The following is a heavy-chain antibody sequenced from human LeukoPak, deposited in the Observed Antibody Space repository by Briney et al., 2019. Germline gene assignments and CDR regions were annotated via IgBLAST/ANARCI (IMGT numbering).Heavy chain of an antibody. D-gene: IGHD2-2*01. CDR3: ARDGCSTSCQ. Sequence: PGGSLRLSCAASGFTFSSYSMNWVRQAPGKGLEWVSGINWNGGSTGYADSVKGRFTISRDNAKNSLYLQMNSLRAEDTALYYCARDGCSTSCQWGQGTLVTVSS. CDR2: INWNGGST. CDR1: GFTFSSYS. J-gene: IGHJ4*02. V-gene: IGHV3-20*04.